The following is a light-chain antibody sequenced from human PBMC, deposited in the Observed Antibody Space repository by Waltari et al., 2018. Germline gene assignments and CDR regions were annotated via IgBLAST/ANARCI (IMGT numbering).Light chain of an antibody. V-gene: IGKV3-20*01. Sequence: ETVLTQSPGTLSLSPGERATLSCRASQSVSSSYLAWYQQKPGQAPRLLIYGASSRATGIPDRFSGSGSGTDFTLTISRLEPEDFAVYYCQLFANSPPLTFGGGTKVEI. CDR1: QSVSSSY. J-gene: IGKJ4*01. CDR3: QLFANSPPLT. CDR2: GAS.